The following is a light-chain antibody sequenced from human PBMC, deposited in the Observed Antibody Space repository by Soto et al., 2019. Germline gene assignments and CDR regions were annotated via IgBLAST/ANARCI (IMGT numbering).Light chain of an antibody. J-gene: IGLJ2*01. CDR1: SSNIGAGYD. Sequence: QSVLTQPPSVSGAPGQRVTISCTGSSSNIGAGYDVSWYQQLPGTAPKLLIYDNNKRPSGIPDRFSGSKSGTSATLGITGLQTGDEADYYCGTWDSSLSALVFGGGTKLTVL. CDR2: DNN. CDR3: GTWDSSLSALV. V-gene: IGLV1-51*01.